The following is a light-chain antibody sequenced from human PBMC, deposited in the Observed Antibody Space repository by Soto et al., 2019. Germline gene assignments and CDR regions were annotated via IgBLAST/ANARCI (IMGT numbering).Light chain of an antibody. V-gene: IGKV3-20*01. CDR2: GAS. Sequence: EIVLTQSPGTLSLSPGERATLSCRASQSFSSIYLAWYQQKPGQAPRLLIYGASSRATGIPDRFSGSGSGTDFTLTISRLEPEDLAVYYCKQYGSSPYTFGQGTRLEIK. CDR3: KQYGSSPYT. J-gene: IGKJ5*01. CDR1: QSFSSIY.